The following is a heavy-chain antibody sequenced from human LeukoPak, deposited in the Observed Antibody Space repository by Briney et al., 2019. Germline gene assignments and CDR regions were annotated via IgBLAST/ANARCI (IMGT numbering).Heavy chain of an antibody. D-gene: IGHD4-17*01. CDR2: ISYDGSNK. J-gene: IGHJ6*03. CDR3: ARETVTGYYYCYMDV. CDR1: GFTFSSYA. Sequence: GGSLRLSCAASGFTFSSYAMHWVRQAPGKGLEWVAVISYDGSNKYYADSVKGRFTISRDNSKNTLYLQMNSLRAEDTAVYYCARETVTGYYYCYMDVWGKGTTVTVSS. V-gene: IGHV3-30*04.